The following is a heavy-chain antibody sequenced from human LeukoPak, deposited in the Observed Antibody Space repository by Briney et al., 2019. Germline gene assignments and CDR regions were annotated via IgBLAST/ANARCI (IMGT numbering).Heavy chain of an antibody. J-gene: IGHJ5*02. Sequence: PSQTLSLTCTVSGGSISSGGYYWSWIRQPPGKGLEGIVYIYHSGSTYYTPSLKSRVTISVDRSKNQFSLQLSSVTAADTAVYYCARLEYCSSTSCYQYNWFDPWGQGTLVTVSS. D-gene: IGHD2-2*01. V-gene: IGHV4-30-2*01. CDR2: IYHSGST. CDR1: GGSISSGGYY. CDR3: ARLEYCSSTSCYQYNWFDP.